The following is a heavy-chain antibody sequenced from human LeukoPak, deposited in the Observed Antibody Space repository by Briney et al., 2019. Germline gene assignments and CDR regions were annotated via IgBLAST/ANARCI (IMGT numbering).Heavy chain of an antibody. CDR1: GGSFSGYY. J-gene: IGHJ4*02. CDR3: ARGTLRQVRISSPGNLDY. D-gene: IGHD6-19*01. CDR2: INHSGST. V-gene: IGHV4-34*01. Sequence: SETLSLTCAVYGGSFSGYYWSWIRQPPGKGLEWIGEINHSGSTNYNPSPKSRVTISVDTSKNQFSLKLSSVTAADTAVYYCARGTLRQVRISSPGNLDYWGQGTLVTVSS.